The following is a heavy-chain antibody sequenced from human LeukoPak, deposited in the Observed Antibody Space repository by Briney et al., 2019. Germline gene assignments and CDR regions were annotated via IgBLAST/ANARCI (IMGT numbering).Heavy chain of an antibody. J-gene: IGHJ4*02. V-gene: IGHV1-2*02. CDR2: INPNRGGT. CDR1: GYTFTGYY. D-gene: IGHD4-17*01. CDR3: ARVRTVTTNRYFDY. Sequence: ASVKVSCKASGYTFTGYYMHWVRQAPGQGLEWMGWINPNRGGTDYAQKFQGRVTMTRDTSISTAYMELSRLRSDDTAVYYCARVRTVTTNRYFDYWGQGTLVTVSS.